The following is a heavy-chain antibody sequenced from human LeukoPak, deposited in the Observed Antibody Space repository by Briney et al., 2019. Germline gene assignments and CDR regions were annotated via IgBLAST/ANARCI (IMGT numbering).Heavy chain of an antibody. CDR1: GYSISSGYY. V-gene: IGHV4-38-2*02. D-gene: IGHD3-16*02. CDR2: INHSGST. J-gene: IGHJ4*02. Sequence: SETLSLTCTVSGYSISSGYYWSWIRQPPGKGLEWIGEINHSGSTNYNPSLKSRVTISVDTSKNQFSLKLSSVTAADTAVYYCARLNPSLRGVWGSYRHNYYFDYWGQGTLVTVSS. CDR3: ARLNPSLRGVWGSYRHNYYFDY.